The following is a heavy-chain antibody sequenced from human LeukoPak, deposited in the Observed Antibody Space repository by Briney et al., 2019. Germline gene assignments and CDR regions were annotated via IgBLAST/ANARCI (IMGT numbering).Heavy chain of an antibody. J-gene: IGHJ3*02. Sequence: KPSETLSLTCTVSGGSISTYYWSWIRQPPGKGLEWIGYIYYSGSTNYNPSLKSRITISVDTSKNQFSLKLSSVTAADTAVYYCARVTVDTAMEGAVAFDIWGQGTMVTVSS. CDR2: IYYSGST. CDR3: ARVTVDTAMEGAVAFDI. CDR1: GGSISTYY. D-gene: IGHD5-18*01. V-gene: IGHV4-59*01.